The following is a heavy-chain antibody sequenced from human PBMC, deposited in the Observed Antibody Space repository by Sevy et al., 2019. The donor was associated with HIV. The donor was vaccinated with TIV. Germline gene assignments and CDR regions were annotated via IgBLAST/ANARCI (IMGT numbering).Heavy chain of an antibody. Sequence: GGSLRLSCAASGFTFSNYWMHWVRQVPGKGLAWVARINSEGSFTSYADVVKGRFTISRDNANNTLHLPMKSLRAEDTAVYYCVRYQYYYGMDVWGQGTTVTVSS. J-gene: IGHJ6*02. V-gene: IGHV3-74*01. CDR2: INSEGSFT. CDR3: VRYQYYYGMDV. D-gene: IGHD3-16*01. CDR1: GFTFSNYW.